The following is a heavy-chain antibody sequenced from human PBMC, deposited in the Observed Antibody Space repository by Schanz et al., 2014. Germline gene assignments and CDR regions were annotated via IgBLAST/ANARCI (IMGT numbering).Heavy chain of an antibody. Sequence: QVQLVESGGGVVQPGRSLRLSCAASGFTVRSYAMHWVRQAPGKGLEWVAAISYDGSNQYYTDSVKGRFTVSRDNSKNTVNLKRTSLKAEDAAVYYCAREKSPPSIVDYWGQGTMVTVSS. D-gene: IGHD2-21*01. CDR2: ISYDGSNQ. V-gene: IGHV3-30*04. CDR1: GFTVRSYA. J-gene: IGHJ3*01. CDR3: AREKSPPSIVDY.